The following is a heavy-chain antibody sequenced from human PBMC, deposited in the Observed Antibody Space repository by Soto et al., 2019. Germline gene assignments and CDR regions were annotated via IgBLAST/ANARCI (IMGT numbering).Heavy chain of an antibody. Sequence: PSETLSLTCTVSGGSISSSSYYWGWIRQPPGKGLEWIGSIYYSGSTYYNPSLKSRVTISVDTSKNQFSLKLSSVTAADTAVYYCAGVGASSGYYYYYGMDVWGQGTTVTVSS. J-gene: IGHJ6*02. D-gene: IGHD1-26*01. V-gene: IGHV4-39*01. CDR1: GGSISSSSYY. CDR2: IYYSGST. CDR3: AGVGASSGYYYYYGMDV.